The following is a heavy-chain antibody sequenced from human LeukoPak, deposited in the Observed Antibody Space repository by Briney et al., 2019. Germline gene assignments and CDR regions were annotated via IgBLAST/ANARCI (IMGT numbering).Heavy chain of an antibody. J-gene: IGHJ6*02. CDR1: GDTFSSYA. CDR2: IIPIFGTA. CDR3: HNSGSYPRYYYYGMDV. D-gene: IGHD1-26*01. Sequence: GASVKVSCKASGDTFSSYAISWVRQAPGQGLEWMGGIIPIFGTANYAQKFQGRVTITADESTSTAYMELSSLRSEDTAVYYCHNSGSYPRYYYYGMDVWGQGTTVTVSS. V-gene: IGHV1-69*13.